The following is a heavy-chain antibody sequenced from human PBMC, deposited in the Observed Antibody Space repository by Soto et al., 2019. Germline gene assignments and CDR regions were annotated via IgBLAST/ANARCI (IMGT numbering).Heavy chain of an antibody. D-gene: IGHD6-13*01. CDR3: AKDQAAAGNISRYFQH. Sequence: PGGSLRVSCAASGFSFSTYAMSWVRQAPGKGLEWVSGISGSGGTTYYADSVKGRFTISRDNSKNTLYLQVNSLRVEDTAVYYCAKDQAAAGNISRYFQHWGQGTLVTVSS. CDR1: GFSFSTYA. J-gene: IGHJ1*01. CDR2: ISGSGGTT. V-gene: IGHV3-23*01.